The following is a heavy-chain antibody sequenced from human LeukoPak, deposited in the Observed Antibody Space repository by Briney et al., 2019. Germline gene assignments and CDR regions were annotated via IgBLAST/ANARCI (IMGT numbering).Heavy chain of an antibody. Sequence: PGRSLRLSCAASGFILDDYAMHWVRQAPGKGLGWVSGISWNSGSIGYADSVKGRFTISRDNAKNSLYLQMNSLRAEDMALYYCAKGNYGGNQEYFQHWGQGTLVTVSS. CDR3: AKGNYGGNQEYFQH. CDR2: ISWNSGSI. J-gene: IGHJ1*01. CDR1: GFILDDYA. V-gene: IGHV3-9*03. D-gene: IGHD4-23*01.